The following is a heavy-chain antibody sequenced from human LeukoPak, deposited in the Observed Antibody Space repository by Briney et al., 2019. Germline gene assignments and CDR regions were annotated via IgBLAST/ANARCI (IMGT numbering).Heavy chain of an antibody. CDR2: ISGGGVTT. CDR3: ARNQQLGGHSYYYYGMDV. D-gene: IGHD3-16*01. V-gene: IGHV3-23*01. Sequence: GGSLRLSCVGSGFTSIAYALTWARQAPGKGLEWVSGISGGGVTTYYADTVKGRFTISRDNSKNTLYLQMNSLRADDTAIYYCARNQQLGGHSYYYYGMDVWGQGTTVTVSS. CDR1: GFTSIAYA. J-gene: IGHJ6*02.